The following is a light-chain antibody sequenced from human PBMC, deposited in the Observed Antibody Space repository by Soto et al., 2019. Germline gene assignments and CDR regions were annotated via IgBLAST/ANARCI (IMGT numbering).Light chain of an antibody. CDR2: SNN. J-gene: IGLJ7*01. CDR1: SSNIGSNT. V-gene: IGLV1-44*01. CDR3: AAWDDSLNGAV. Sequence: QPVLTQPPSASGTPGQRVTISCSGSSSNIGSNTVNWYQQLPGTAPKLLIYSNNQRPSGVPDRFSGSKSGTSASLAISGLQSEDEADYYCAAWDDSLNGAVFGGVTQLTVL.